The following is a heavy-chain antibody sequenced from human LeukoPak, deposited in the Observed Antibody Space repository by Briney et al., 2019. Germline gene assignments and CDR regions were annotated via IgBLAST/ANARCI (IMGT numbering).Heavy chain of an antibody. Sequence: SETLSLTCAVSGYSISSGYYWGWIRQPPGKGLEWIGSIYHSGSTYYNPSLKSRVTISVDTSKNQFSLKLSSVTAAAPAVYYCARLLPAAILFDNWGQGTLVTVSS. J-gene: IGHJ4*02. CDR2: IYHSGST. CDR1: GYSISSGYY. V-gene: IGHV4-38-2*01. D-gene: IGHD2-2*01. CDR3: ARLLPAAILFDN.